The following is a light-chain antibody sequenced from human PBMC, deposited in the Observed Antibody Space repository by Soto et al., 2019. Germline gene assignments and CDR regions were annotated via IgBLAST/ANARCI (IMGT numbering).Light chain of an antibody. Sequence: DLQMTQSPSSVSAFVGDRVTIICRASQGISDWLAWYRQKPGKAPELLIFGASTLKSGVPSRFSGSGSGTDFTLTISSLQPEDFATYYCQQTNSFPLTFGGGTKVEIK. CDR2: GAS. V-gene: IGKV1D-12*01. CDR1: QGISDW. CDR3: QQTNSFPLT. J-gene: IGKJ4*01.